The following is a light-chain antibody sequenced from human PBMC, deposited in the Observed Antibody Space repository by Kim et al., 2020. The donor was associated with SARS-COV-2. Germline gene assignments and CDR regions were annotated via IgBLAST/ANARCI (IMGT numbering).Light chain of an antibody. CDR2: DVS. V-gene: IGLV2-14*03. CDR3: SSYTASNSWV. Sequence: GQSITISCTGTSSDVGYYNYVSWYQQHPGKAPKLMIYDVSKRPSGVSNRFSGSKSGNTASLTVSGLQAEDEADYYCSSYTASNSWVFGGGTKVTVL. J-gene: IGLJ3*02. CDR1: SSDVGYYNY.